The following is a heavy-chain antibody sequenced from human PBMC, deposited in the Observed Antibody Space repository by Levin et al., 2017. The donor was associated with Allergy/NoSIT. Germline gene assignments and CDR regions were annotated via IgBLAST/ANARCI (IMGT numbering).Heavy chain of an antibody. V-gene: IGHV3-23*01. J-gene: IGHJ6*02. CDR3: AKAGYCSSTSCSTPDYYYYYGMDV. CDR1: GFTFSSYA. Sequence: GESLKISCAASGFTFSSYAMSWVRQAPGKGLEWVSAISGSGGSTYYADSVKGRFTISRDNSKNTLYLQMNSLRAEDTAVYYCAKAGYCSSTSCSTPDYYYYYGMDVWGQGTTVTVSS. D-gene: IGHD2-2*02. CDR2: ISGSGGST.